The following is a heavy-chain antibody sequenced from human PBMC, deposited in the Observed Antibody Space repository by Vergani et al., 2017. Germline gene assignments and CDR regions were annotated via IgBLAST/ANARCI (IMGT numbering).Heavy chain of an antibody. Sequence: QVQLQESGPGLVKPSETLSLTCTVSGGSVSSGSYYWSWIRQPPGKGLEWIGYIYYSGSTNYNPSLKSRFTISGDTSKNRFSLKLSSVTAADTAVYYCARDREWELPTWGQGTLVTVSS. CDR2: IYYSGST. V-gene: IGHV4-61*01. CDR1: GGSVSSGSYY. D-gene: IGHD1-26*01. J-gene: IGHJ5*02. CDR3: ARDREWELPT.